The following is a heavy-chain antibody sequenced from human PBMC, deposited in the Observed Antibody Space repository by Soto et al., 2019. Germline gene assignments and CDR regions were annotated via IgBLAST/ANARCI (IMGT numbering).Heavy chain of an antibody. CDR1: GGSFSAYY. CDR3: AKMRGGSYYFYYYGMDV. D-gene: IGHD1-26*01. J-gene: IGHJ6*02. CDR2: INHSGST. Sequence: QVQLQQWGAGLLKPSETLSLTCAVYGGSFSAYYWSWIRQPPGKGLEWIGEINHSGSTNYNPSLKRRVTISVDTSKTPFSLRLSSGTAADTAVYYCAKMRGGSYYFYYYGMDVWGQGTTVTVSS. V-gene: IGHV4-34*02.